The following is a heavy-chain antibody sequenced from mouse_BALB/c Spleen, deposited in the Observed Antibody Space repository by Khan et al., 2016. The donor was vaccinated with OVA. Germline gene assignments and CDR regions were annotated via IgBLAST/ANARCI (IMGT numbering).Heavy chain of an antibody. CDR3: TRFYSYGSSFSY. J-gene: IGHJ3*01. CDR2: IHYSGST. CDR1: GYSITSGYS. Sequence: VQLKESGPDLVKPSQSLSLTCTVTGYSITSGYSWHWIRQFPGNKLEWMGYIHYSGSTDYNPSLKSRISITRNTSKNQFFLQLNSVTTEDTATYYCTRFYSYGSSFSYWGQGTLVTVSA. V-gene: IGHV3-1*02. D-gene: IGHD1-1*01.